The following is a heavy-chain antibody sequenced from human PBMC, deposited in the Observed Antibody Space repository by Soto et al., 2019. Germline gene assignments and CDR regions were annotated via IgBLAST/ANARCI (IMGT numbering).Heavy chain of an antibody. Sequence: SVKVSCKASGGTFSSYAISWVRQAPGQGLEWMGGIVPIFGTANYAQKFQGRVTITADESTSTAYMELSSLRSEDTAVYYCASHMVRGVIIFDYWGQGTLVTVSS. CDR2: IVPIFGTA. J-gene: IGHJ4*02. D-gene: IGHD3-10*01. CDR3: ASHMVRGVIIFDY. CDR1: GGTFSSYA. V-gene: IGHV1-69*13.